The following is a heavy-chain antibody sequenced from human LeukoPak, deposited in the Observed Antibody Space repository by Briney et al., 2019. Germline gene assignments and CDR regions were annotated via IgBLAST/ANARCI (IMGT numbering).Heavy chain of an antibody. CDR2: IYYSGGT. V-gene: IGHV4-59*01. CDR3: ARGIQLWPYFDY. D-gene: IGHD5-18*01. CDR1: GGSISSYY. J-gene: IGHJ4*02. Sequence: PSETLSLTCTVSGGSISSYYWSWIRQPPGKGLEWIGYIYYSGGTNYNPSLKSRVTISVDTSKNQFSLKLSSVTAADTAVYYCARGIQLWPYFDYWGQGTLVTVSS.